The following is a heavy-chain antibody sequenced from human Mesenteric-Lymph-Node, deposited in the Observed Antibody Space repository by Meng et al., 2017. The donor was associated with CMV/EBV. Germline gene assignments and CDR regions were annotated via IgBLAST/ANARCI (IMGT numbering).Heavy chain of an antibody. D-gene: IGHD4/OR15-4a*01. J-gene: IGHJ4*02. CDR2: INSGGGSS. V-gene: IGHV3-23*03. CDR3: AKSLGATYYFDY. CDR1: GFTFRSYA. Sequence: GGSLRLSCAASGFTFRSYAMSWVRQAPGKGLEWVSLINSGGGSSFYADSVKGRFTISRDNSKNTLYLQMNGLRAEDTAVYYCAKSLGATYYFDYWGQGTLVTVSS.